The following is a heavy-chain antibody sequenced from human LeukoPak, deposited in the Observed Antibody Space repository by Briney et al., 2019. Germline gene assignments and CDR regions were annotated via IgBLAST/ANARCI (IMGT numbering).Heavy chain of an antibody. CDR3: ARVEGIAAAGTSFDH. CDR2: ISAYNGNT. CDR1: GYTFTSYG. V-gene: IGHV1-18*01. Sequence: RASVKVSCKASGYTFTSYGISWVRQAPGRGLEWMGWISAYNGNTNYAQKLQGRVTMTTDTSTSTAYMELRSLRSDDTAVYYCARVEGIAAAGTSFDHWGQGTLVTVSS. D-gene: IGHD6-13*01. J-gene: IGHJ4*02.